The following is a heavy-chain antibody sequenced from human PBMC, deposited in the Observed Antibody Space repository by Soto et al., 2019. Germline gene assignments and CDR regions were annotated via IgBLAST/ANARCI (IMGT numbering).Heavy chain of an antibody. CDR2: INHSGTA. CDR3: ASGTEVSPSWDV. CDR1: DGSFSDFY. V-gene: IGHV4-34*01. J-gene: IGHJ6*02. Sequence: SETLSLTCAVYDGSFSDFYWTWIRQRPGKGLEWIGEINHSGTAHYNPSLQSRVTTSVDTSKNQFSLKLSSVIAADTAVYYCASGTEVSPSWDVWGQGTTVTVSS.